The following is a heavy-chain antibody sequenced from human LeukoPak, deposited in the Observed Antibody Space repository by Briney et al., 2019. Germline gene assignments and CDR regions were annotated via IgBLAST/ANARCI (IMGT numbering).Heavy chain of an antibody. Sequence: GGSLRLSCAASGFSVSTKYMNWVRQAPGKGLEWVSIIYSGATTYYADSVKGRFTISRDTSKNTVSLQMNSLRAEDTAVYYCARDEYSGLYYYMDVWGKGTTVTVSS. V-gene: IGHV3-53*01. CDR1: GFSVSTKY. D-gene: IGHD5-12*01. CDR2: IYSGATT. J-gene: IGHJ6*03. CDR3: ARDEYSGLYYYMDV.